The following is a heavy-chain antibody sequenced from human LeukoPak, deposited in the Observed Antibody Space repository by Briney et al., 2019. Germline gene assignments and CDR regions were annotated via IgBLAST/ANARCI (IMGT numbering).Heavy chain of an antibody. CDR3: ASSVVAYPFTDFDY. CDR1: GFTFSSYA. Sequence: GSLRLSCAASGFTFSSYAMNWVRQAPGKGLEWIGEINHSGSTNYSPSLKSRVTISVDTSKNQFSLKLSSVTAADTAVYYCASSVVAYPFTDFDYWGQGTLVTVSS. J-gene: IGHJ4*02. V-gene: IGHV4-34*08. D-gene: IGHD2-15*01. CDR2: INHSGST.